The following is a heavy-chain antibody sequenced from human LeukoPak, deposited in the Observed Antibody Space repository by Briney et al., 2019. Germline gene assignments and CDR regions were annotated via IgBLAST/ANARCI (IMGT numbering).Heavy chain of an antibody. CDR1: GFTLSHFW. J-gene: IGHJ4*02. CDR3: AREDGYCSGGNCYSYFDS. Sequence: GGSLRLSCAASGFTLSHFWMSWVRQAPGKGLEWVAYIKKTGSETYYVDSVKGRFTITRDNTRNSLFLQMYSLRAEDTAVYFCAREDGYCSGGNCYSYFDSWGQGTLVTVSS. CDR2: IKKTGSET. D-gene: IGHD2-15*01. V-gene: IGHV3-7*01.